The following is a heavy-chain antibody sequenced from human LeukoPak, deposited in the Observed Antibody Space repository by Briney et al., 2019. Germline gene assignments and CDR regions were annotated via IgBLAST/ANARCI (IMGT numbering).Heavy chain of an antibody. D-gene: IGHD6-25*01. CDR3: ARTVGIAAAEDAFAL. CDR1: GDSITSGSYY. CDR2: IFISGGT. J-gene: IGHJ3*01. V-gene: IGHV4-61*02. Sequence: KPSETLSLTCTVSGDSITSGSYYWSWIRQPAGKGLEWIGRIFISGGTNYNPSLRSRVTMSLDTSKNQFSLRLTSVTAADTAVYYCARTVGIAAAEDAFALWGQGTMVTVSS.